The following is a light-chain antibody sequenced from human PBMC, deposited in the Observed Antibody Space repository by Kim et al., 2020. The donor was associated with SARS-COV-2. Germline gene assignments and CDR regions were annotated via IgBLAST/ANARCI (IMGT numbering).Light chain of an antibody. V-gene: IGLV2-14*03. CDR1: SSDVGVYNY. CDR3: SSYTSSSTWV. J-gene: IGLJ3*02. Sequence: GQSSTISCTGTSSDVGVYNYISWYQQHPGKAPKLMIYDVSNRPSGVSNRFSGSKSGNTASLTISGLQAEDEADYYCSSYTSSSTWVFGGGTQLTVL. CDR2: DVS.